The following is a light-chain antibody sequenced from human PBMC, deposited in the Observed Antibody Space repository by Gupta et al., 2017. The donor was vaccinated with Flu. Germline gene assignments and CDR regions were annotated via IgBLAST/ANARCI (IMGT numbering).Light chain of an antibody. V-gene: IGKV1-33*01. Sequence: DIQMTQSPSSLSASVGDRVTITCQASQDITNYLNWYQQKPGKAPKLLIYDASNLETGVPLRFSVSGSGTHFTFTISSLQPEDIATYYCQQYVNLPTHTFGGGTKVGIK. CDR2: DAS. CDR1: QDITNY. J-gene: IGKJ4*01. CDR3: QQYVNLPTHT.